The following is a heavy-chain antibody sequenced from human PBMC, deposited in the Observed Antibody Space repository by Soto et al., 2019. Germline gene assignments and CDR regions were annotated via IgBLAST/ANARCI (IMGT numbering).Heavy chain of an antibody. J-gene: IGHJ4*02. Sequence: SVKVSCKASGGTFSSYTISWVRQAPGQGLEWMGRIIPILGIANYAQKFQGRVTITADKSTSTAYMELSSLRSEDTAVYYCARDPTYGDSSYFDYWGQGTLVTVSS. CDR2: IIPILGIA. V-gene: IGHV1-69*04. CDR3: ARDPTYGDSSYFDY. D-gene: IGHD4-17*01. CDR1: GGTFSSYT.